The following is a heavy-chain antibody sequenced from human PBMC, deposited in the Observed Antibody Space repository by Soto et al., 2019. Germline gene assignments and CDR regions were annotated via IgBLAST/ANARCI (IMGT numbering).Heavy chain of an antibody. J-gene: IGHJ5*02. CDR3: ARARDGYNYNWFDP. Sequence: SVKVSCKASGYTFTGYYMHWVRQAPGQGLEWMGWINPNSGGTNYAQKFQGWVTMTRDTSISTAYMELSRLRSDDTAVYYCARARDGYNYNWFDPWGQGTLVTVSS. D-gene: IGHD5-12*01. CDR1: GYTFTGYY. CDR2: INPNSGGT. V-gene: IGHV1-2*04.